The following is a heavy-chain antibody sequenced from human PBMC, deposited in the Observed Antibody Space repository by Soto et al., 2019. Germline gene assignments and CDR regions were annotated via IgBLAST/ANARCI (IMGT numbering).Heavy chain of an antibody. V-gene: IGHV4-4*02. CDR3: ARKRSWFGELFPYYYYMDV. J-gene: IGHJ6*03. CDR1: SGSISSSNW. D-gene: IGHD3-10*01. Sequence: SKTLSLTCADTSGSISSSNWWSSVGHPPGKGLEWIGEIYHSGSTNYNPSLKSRVTISVDKSKNQFSLKLSSVTAADTAVYYCARKRSWFGELFPYYYYMDVWGKGTTVT. CDR2: IYHSGST.